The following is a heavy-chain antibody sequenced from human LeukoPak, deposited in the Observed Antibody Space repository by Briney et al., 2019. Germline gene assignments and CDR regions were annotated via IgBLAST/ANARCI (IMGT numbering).Heavy chain of an antibody. CDR3: AREWLPAASLDV. CDR1: GFTFSSYG. V-gene: IGHV3-30*03. Sequence: PGGSLRLSCAASGFTFSSYGMHWVRQAPGKGLEWVAVISYDGSNKYYADSVKGRFTISRDNSKNTLYLQMNSLRAEDTAVYYCAREWLPAASLDVWGQGTTVTVSS. D-gene: IGHD2-2*01. CDR2: ISYDGSNK. J-gene: IGHJ6*02.